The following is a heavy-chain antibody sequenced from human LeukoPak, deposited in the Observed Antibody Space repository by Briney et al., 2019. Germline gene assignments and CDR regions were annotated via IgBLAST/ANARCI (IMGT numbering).Heavy chain of an antibody. V-gene: IGHV4-59*01. J-gene: IGHJ4*02. CDR1: GGSISSYY. D-gene: IGHD3-10*01. Sequence: SETLSLTCTVSGGSISSYYWSWIRQPPGKGLEWIGYIYYSGSTNYNPSLKSRVTISVDTSKNQFSLKLSSVTAADTAVYYCAREDSSTNYRGQGTLVTVSS. CDR3: AREDSSTNY. CDR2: IYYSGST.